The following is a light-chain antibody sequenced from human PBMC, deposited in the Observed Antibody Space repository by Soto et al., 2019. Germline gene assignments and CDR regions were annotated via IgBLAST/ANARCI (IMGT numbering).Light chain of an antibody. J-gene: IGKJ5*01. Sequence: IVLTQSPGTLYWSPGERATLSCRASQSVTSSYLTWYQQKPGQAPRLLIYGASSRATGIPDRFSGSGSGTDFTLTISRLEPEDFAVYYCQQYGGSPPITFGQGTRLEIK. CDR2: GAS. CDR1: QSVTSSY. CDR3: QQYGGSPPIT. V-gene: IGKV3-20*01.